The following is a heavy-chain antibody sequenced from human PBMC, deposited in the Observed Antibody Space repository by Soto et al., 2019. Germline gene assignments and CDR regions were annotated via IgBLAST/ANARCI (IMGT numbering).Heavy chain of an antibody. Sequence: GGSLRLSCAASGFTFSSYAMHWVRQTPGKGLEWVALISYDGTDKYYTDSVKGRFTISRDNSKNTLYLQMNSLRAEDTAVYYCAKTSEMATAKGQYNYYYYYGLDVWGQGTTVTVSS. CDR3: AKTSEMATAKGQYNYYYYYGLDV. J-gene: IGHJ6*02. CDR1: GFTFSSYA. CDR2: ISYDGTDK. V-gene: IGHV3-30-3*02. D-gene: IGHD5-18*01.